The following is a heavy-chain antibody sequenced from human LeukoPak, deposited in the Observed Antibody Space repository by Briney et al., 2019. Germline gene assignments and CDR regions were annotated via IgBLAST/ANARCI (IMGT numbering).Heavy chain of an antibody. CDR3: ARGPSIAARYDAFDI. CDR2: ISSSGNTI. D-gene: IGHD6-6*01. CDR1: EFTFTSYE. V-gene: IGHV3-48*03. Sequence: GGSLRLSCAASEFTFTSYELNWGRQAPGKGREWVSYISSSGNTISYADSVKGRFTISRDNAKHSLYRQVISLRAEDTAVYYCARGPSIAARYDAFDIWGQGTMVTVSS. J-gene: IGHJ3*02.